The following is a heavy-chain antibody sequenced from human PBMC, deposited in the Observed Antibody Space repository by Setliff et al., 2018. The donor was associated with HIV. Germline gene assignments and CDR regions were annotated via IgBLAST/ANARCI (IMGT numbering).Heavy chain of an antibody. CDR1: GFTFSSFA. Sequence: TGGSLRLSCAASGFTFSSFAMTWVRQAPGKGLEWVTTIRGYDEATHYTDSVKGRFTISRDISRNTLYLQMNSLRVEDTAVYYCAKVGSSGYYEMCDYWGQGTLVTVSS. CDR3: AKVGSSGYYEMCDY. V-gene: IGHV3-23*01. D-gene: IGHD5-12*01. J-gene: IGHJ4*02. CDR2: IRGYDEAT.